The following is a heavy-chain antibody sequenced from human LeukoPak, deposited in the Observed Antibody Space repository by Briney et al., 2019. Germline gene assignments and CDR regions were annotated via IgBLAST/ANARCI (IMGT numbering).Heavy chain of an antibody. J-gene: IGHJ4*02. CDR2: LHADGNEK. D-gene: IGHD5-12*01. Sequence: GGSLRLSCEASGFSLSGYWMSWVRQAPGKGLEWVARLHADGNEKNFVGSVQGRFTVSRDNAKNSLYLQMNSLRVEDTAVYYRARGGYSFDYLGQGTLVTVSS. CDR3: ARGGYSFDY. CDR1: GFSLSGYW. V-gene: IGHV3-7*01.